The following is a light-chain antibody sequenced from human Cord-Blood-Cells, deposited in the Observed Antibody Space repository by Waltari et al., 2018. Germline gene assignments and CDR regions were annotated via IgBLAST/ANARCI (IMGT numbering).Light chain of an antibody. V-gene: IGKV1-33*01. J-gene: IGKJ4*01. CDR1: QDISNY. CDR3: QQYNNLLPLA. CDR2: DAS. Sequence: DIQMTQSPSSLSVSVGDRVTITCQASQDISNYLNWYQQKPGKAPKLLIYDASDVETRVPTRFSGKGSGTDLTFTISSRQPEDMATYYCQQYNNLLPLAFGRGTRVAIK.